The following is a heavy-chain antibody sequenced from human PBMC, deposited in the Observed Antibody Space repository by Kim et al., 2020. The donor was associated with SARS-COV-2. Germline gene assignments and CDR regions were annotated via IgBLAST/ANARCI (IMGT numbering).Heavy chain of an antibody. Sequence: SAAPVKGRFTNSRDNSKNTLYLQMHSLRAEDTAVYYCAKQNDFWSGYFDYWGQGTLVTVSS. J-gene: IGHJ4*02. D-gene: IGHD3-3*01. CDR3: AKQNDFWSGYFDY. V-gene: IGHV3-23*01.